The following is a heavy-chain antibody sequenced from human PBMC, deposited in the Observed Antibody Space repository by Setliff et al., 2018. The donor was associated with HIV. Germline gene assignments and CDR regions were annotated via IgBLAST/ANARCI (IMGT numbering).Heavy chain of an antibody. J-gene: IGHJ2*01. D-gene: IGHD3-9*01. Sequence: GASVKVSCKASGCTFTGHYLYWMRQAPGQGLEWMGRINPDSGDTNYAQTSQGRVTLTRDTSISTAYLQWSSLKASDTAIYYCARALDFLTEELNWFFHVWGRGTLVTVSS. CDR1: GCTFTGHY. CDR2: INPDSGDT. CDR3: ARALDFLTEELNWFFHV. V-gene: IGHV1-2*06.